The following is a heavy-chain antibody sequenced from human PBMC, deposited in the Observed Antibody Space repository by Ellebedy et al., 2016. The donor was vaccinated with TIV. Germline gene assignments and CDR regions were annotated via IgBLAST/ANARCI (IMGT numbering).Heavy chain of an antibody. J-gene: IGHJ6*02. D-gene: IGHD2/OR15-2a*01. V-gene: IGHV5-51*01. Sequence: GESLKISCKGSGYNFSSYFIGWVRQMPVKGLEWMGIIYPGDSDTRYSPSFQGQITISVDKSISTAYLQWNSLRASDTAMYYCARNSMYYGMDVWGQGTTVTVSS. CDR3: ARNSMYYGMDV. CDR1: GYNFSSYF. CDR2: IYPGDSDT.